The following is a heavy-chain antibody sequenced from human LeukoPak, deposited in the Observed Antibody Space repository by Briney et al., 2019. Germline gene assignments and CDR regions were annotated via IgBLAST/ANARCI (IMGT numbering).Heavy chain of an antibody. D-gene: IGHD2-2*02. CDR3: ARLYCSSTSCYTGYDY. CDR1: GGTFSSYA. CDR2: IIPIFGTA. V-gene: IGHV1-69*05. J-gene: IGHJ4*02. Sequence: ASVKVSCKASGGTFSSYAISWVRQAPGQGLEWMGGIIPIFGTANYAQKFQGRVTITTDESTSTAYMELSSLRSEDTAVYYCARLYCSSTSCYTGYDYWGQGTLVTVSS.